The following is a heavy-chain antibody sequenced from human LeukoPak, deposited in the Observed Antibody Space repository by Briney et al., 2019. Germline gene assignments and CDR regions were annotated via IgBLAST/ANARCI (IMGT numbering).Heavy chain of an antibody. V-gene: IGHV3-48*04. Sequence: GGSLRLSCAASGFTFDDYGMSWVRQAPGKGLEWVSYISSSSFKIGYADSVKGRFTISRDNSKNSLYLQMDSLRVEDTAVYYCVRDPSYGSSWYYYMDVWGKGTTVTVSS. CDR2: ISSSSFKI. J-gene: IGHJ6*03. D-gene: IGHD6-13*01. CDR3: VRDPSYGSSWYYYMDV. CDR1: GFTFDDYG.